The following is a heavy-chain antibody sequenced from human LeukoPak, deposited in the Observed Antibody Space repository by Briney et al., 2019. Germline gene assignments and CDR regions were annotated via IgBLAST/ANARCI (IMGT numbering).Heavy chain of an antibody. V-gene: IGHV3-74*01. J-gene: IGHJ4*02. CDR1: GFTFSSYW. Sequence: PGGSLRLSCAASGFTFSSYWMPWVRQAPGKGLMWVSRINSDGSSTTYADSVKGRFTISRDNAKNTLYLQMNSLRAEDTAVYYCAREELYCSGGSCYSLSYFDYWGQGTLVTVAS. D-gene: IGHD2-15*01. CDR3: AREELYCSGGSCYSLSYFDY. CDR2: INSDGSST.